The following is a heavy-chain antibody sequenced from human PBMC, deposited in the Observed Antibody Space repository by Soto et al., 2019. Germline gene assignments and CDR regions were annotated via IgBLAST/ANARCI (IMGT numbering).Heavy chain of an antibody. CDR2: IYYSGST. CDR3: ARTFPGIAVAVPGRWFDP. V-gene: IGHV4-59*01. D-gene: IGHD6-19*01. J-gene: IGHJ5*02. CDR1: GGSISSYY. Sequence: PSETLSLTCTVSGGSISSYYWSWIRQPPGKGLEWIGYIYYSGSTNYNPSLKSRVTISVDTSKNQFSLKLSSVTAADTAVYYCARTFPGIAVAVPGRWFDPWGQGTLVTVSS.